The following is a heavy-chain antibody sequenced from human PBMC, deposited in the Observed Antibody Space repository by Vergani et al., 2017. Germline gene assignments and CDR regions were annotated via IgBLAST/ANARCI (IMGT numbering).Heavy chain of an antibody. V-gene: IGHV3-23*01. CDR3: AKDGXTMVRGAPAYYFDY. CDR1: GFTFSSYA. CDR2: ISSDGGST. D-gene: IGHD3-10*01. J-gene: IGHJ4*02. Sequence: EVQLLESGGGLVQSGGSLRLSCAASGFTFSSYAMSWVRQAPGKGLEWVSTISSDGGSTYYADSVKGRFTISRDNSKNTLSLQMNSLRAEDTAVYYCAKDGXTMVRGAPAYYFDYWGQGTLVTVSS.